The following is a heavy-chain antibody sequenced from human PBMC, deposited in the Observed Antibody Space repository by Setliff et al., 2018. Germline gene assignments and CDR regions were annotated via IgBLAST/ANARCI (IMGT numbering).Heavy chain of an antibody. D-gene: IGHD6-19*01. CDR2: IYYSGDT. CDR3: ARYPRRGNGWYPYYVDV. V-gene: IGHV4-38-2*01. J-gene: IGHJ6*03. CDR1: GSAISSGHY. Sequence: SETLSLTCAVSGSAISSGHYWGWIRQPPGKGGLEWIGSIYYSGDTYYNPSLKSRATVSVDTSTSQFSLRLTSVTAADSAVYFCARYPRRGNGWYPYYVDVWGKGTTVTVSS.